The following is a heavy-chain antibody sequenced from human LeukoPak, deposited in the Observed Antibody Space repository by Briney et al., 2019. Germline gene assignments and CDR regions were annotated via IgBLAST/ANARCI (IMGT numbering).Heavy chain of an antibody. V-gene: IGHV3-9*01. Sequence: GGSLRLSCAASGFTFSGYVMHWVRQAPGKGLEWVSGISWNSGSIGYADSVKGRFTISRDNAKNSLYLQMNSLRAEDTALYYCAKDGLTRTTVTTFSDYWGQGTLVTVSS. CDR3: AKDGLTRTTVTTFSDY. D-gene: IGHD4-17*01. J-gene: IGHJ4*02. CDR1: GFTFSGYV. CDR2: ISWNSGSI.